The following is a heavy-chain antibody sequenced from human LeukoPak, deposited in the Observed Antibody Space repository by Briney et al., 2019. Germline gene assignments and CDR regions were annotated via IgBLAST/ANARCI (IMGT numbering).Heavy chain of an antibody. V-gene: IGHV4-34*01. CDR3: ARGYYDSSGYRLHYFDY. CDR1: GGSFSGYY. J-gene: IGHJ4*02. D-gene: IGHD3-22*01. CDR2: INHSGST. Sequence: PSETLSLTCAVYGGSFSGYYRSWIRQPPGKGLEWIGEINHSGSTNYDPSLKSRVTISVDTSKSQFSLKLSSVTAADTAVYYCARGYYDSSGYRLHYFDYWGQGTLVTVSS.